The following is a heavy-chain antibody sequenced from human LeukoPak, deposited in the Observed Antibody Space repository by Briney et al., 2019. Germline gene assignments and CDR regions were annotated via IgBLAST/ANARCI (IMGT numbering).Heavy chain of an antibody. CDR1: GFTFSSYG. J-gene: IGHJ3*02. V-gene: IGHV3-33*01. D-gene: IGHD3-22*01. Sequence: GGSLRLSCAASGFTFSSYGMHWVRQAPGKGLEWVAVIWYDGSNKYYADSVKGRFTISRDNSKNTLYLQMNSLRAEDTAVYYCARARDYYDSSGYYSGAFDIWGQGTMVTVSS. CDR2: IWYDGSNK. CDR3: ARARDYYDSSGYYSGAFDI.